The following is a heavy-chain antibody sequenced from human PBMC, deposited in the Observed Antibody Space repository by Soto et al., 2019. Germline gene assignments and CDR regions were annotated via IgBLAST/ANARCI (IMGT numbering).Heavy chain of an antibody. CDR2: MNPNSGNT. V-gene: IGHV1-8*01. CDR1: GYTFATYD. J-gene: IGHJ4*02. D-gene: IGHD3-22*01. Sequence: GASVKVSCKASGYTFATYDINWVRQAPGQGLEWMGWMNPNSGNTGYAQKFQGRLTMTRDTALSVAHMELSSLTSDDTAVYYCARAPLGIIVAPDFWGQGALVTVSS. CDR3: ARAPLGIIVAPDF.